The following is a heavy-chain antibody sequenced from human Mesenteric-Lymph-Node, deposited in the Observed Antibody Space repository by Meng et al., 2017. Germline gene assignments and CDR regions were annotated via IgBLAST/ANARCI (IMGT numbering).Heavy chain of an antibody. CDR2: IYYSGST. J-gene: IGHJ4*02. D-gene: IGHD6-19*01. V-gene: IGHV4-39*01. CDR1: GGSISSSSYY. Sequence: QLQLQESGPGLVKPSETLSLTCTVPGGSISSSSYYWGWIRQPPGKGLEWIGSIYYSGSTYYNPSLKSRVTISVDTSKNQFSLKLSSVTAADTAVYYCARIAVAGTFDYWGQGTLVTVSS. CDR3: ARIAVAGTFDY.